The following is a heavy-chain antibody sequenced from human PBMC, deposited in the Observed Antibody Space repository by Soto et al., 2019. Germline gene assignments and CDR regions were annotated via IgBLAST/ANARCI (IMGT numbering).Heavy chain of an antibody. Sequence: SETLSLTCSVSGGAMSSYYWTWIRQPPGKGLEWIGYIYYIGSTKYNPSLKSRVTISVDTSKNQFSLRLSSVTAADTAVYYCARDANWYGDYYGMDVWGQRTTVTVSS. V-gene: IGHV4-59*01. CDR2: IYYIGST. CDR1: GGAMSSYY. CDR3: ARDANWYGDYYGMDV. D-gene: IGHD1-1*01. J-gene: IGHJ6*02.